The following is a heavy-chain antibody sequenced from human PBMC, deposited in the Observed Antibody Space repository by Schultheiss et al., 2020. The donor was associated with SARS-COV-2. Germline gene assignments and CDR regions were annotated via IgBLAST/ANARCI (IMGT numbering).Heavy chain of an antibody. D-gene: IGHD6-19*01. CDR1: GGSISSYY. CDR2: IYTSGST. CDR3: ASPIAVAGGFDY. Sequence: SQTLSLTCTVSGGSISSYYWSWIRQPAGKGLEWIGRIYTSGSTNYNPSLKSRVTMSVDMSKNQFSLKLSSVTAADTAVYYCASPIAVAGGFDYWGQGTLVTVSS. V-gene: IGHV4-4*07. J-gene: IGHJ4*02.